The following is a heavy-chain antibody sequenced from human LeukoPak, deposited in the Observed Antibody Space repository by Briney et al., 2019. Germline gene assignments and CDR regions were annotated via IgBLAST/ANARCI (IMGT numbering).Heavy chain of an antibody. V-gene: IGHV4-31*03. J-gene: IGHJ1*01. Sequence: SETLSLTCTVSGGSISSSSYYWGWIRQPPGKGLEWIGYIYYSGSTYYNPSLKSRVTISVDTSKNQFSLKLSSVTAADTAVYYCARNAEYFQHWGQGTLVTVSS. CDR2: IYYSGST. CDR1: GGSISSSSYY. CDR3: ARNAEYFQH.